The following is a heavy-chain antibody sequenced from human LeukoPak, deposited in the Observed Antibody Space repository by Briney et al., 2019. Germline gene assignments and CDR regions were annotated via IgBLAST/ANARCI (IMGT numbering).Heavy chain of an antibody. Sequence: SETLSLTCAVYGGSFSDYYWSRIRQPPGKGLEWIGEINHSGNTNYNPSLKSRVTISVDTSKSQFPLMLSSVTAADTAVYYCARTIAVTSTPVWFDPWGQGTLVPVS. V-gene: IGHV4-34*01. J-gene: IGHJ5*02. CDR2: INHSGNT. CDR3: ARTIAVTSTPVWFDP. CDR1: GGSFSDYY. D-gene: IGHD6-19*01.